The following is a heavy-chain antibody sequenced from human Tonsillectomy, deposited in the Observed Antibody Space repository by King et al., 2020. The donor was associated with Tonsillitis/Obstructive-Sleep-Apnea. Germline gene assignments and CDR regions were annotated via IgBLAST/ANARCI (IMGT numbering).Heavy chain of an antibody. J-gene: IGHJ3*02. CDR1: GGSFSGYY. Sequence: VQLQQWGAGLLKPSETLSLTCGVYGGSFSGYYWSWIRQPPGKGLEWIGEISHTGSTNYNPSLKSRVSISVDTSKNQLSLKLSSVTAADTALYSCARDNGGGSAFDIWGQGTMVTVSS. D-gene: IGHD3-16*01. CDR3: ARDNGGGSAFDI. V-gene: IGHV4-34*01. CDR2: ISHTGST.